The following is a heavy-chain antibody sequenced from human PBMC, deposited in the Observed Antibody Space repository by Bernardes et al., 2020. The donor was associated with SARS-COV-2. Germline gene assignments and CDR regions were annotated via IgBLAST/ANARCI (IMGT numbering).Heavy chain of an antibody. J-gene: IGHJ4*02. Sequence: SETLSLTCAVYGGSFSGYYWSWIRQPPGKGLEWIGEINHSGSTNYNPSLKSRVTISVDTSKNQFSLKLSSVTAADTAVYYCARWGHQGILAAGFDYWGQGTLVTVSS. CDR2: INHSGST. CDR3: ARWGHQGILAAGFDY. V-gene: IGHV4-34*01. D-gene: IGHD6-13*01. CDR1: GGSFSGYY.